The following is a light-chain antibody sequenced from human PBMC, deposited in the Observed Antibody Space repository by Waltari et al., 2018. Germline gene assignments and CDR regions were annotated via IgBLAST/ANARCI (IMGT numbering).Light chain of an antibody. CDR3: HQRANWPGT. Sequence: ETVLTQAPATLSLSPGARATLSCRASQGISSYLAWYQQKPGQAPRLLIYDASNRATGVPARFSGSGSGTDFTLTISSLEPEDFAVYYCHQRANWPGTFGQGTKVEIK. J-gene: IGKJ1*01. CDR1: QGISSY. V-gene: IGKV3-11*01. CDR2: DAS.